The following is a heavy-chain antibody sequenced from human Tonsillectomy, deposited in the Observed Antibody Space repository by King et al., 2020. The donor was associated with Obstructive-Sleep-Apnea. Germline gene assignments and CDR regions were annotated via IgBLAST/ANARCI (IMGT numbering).Heavy chain of an antibody. CDR2: IYYSGST. CDR3: ARDKGYYYDSSGLAY. J-gene: IGHJ4*02. Sequence: LQLQESGPGLVKPSETLSLTCTVSGGSISISSYYWGWIRQPPGKGLGWIGSIYYSGSTYYNPSLKSRVTISVDTSKNQFSLKLSSVTAADTAVYYCARDKGYYYDSSGLAYWGQGTLVTVSS. CDR1: GGSISISSYY. D-gene: IGHD3-22*01. V-gene: IGHV4-39*07.